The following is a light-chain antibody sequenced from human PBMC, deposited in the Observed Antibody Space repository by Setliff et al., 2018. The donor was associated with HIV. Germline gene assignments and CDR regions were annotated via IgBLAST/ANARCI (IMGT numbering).Light chain of an antibody. J-gene: IGLJ1*01. V-gene: IGLV1-40*01. CDR3: QSYDRSLSGLYV. CDR2: NDI. Sequence: LTQPPSVSGAPGQRVTISCTGSKSNIGASFDVHWYQHLPGTAPKLLIYNDIIRPSGVPDRFSGSKSGTSATLTISRLQAEDEADYYCQSYDRSLSGLYVFGTGTKVTVL. CDR1: KSNIGASFD.